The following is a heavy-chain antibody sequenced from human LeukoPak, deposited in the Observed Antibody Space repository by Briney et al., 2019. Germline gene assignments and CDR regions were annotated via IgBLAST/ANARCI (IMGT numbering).Heavy chain of an antibody. CDR3: ARGYCSSTSCYHPDAFDI. V-gene: IGHV4-4*07. Sequence: PSETLSLTCTVSGGSISSYYWSWIRQPAGKGLEWIGRIYTSGSTNYNPCLKSRVTMSVDTSKNQFSLKLSSVTAADTAVYYCARGYCSSTSCYHPDAFDIWGQGTMVTVSS. J-gene: IGHJ3*02. CDR1: GGSISSYY. CDR2: IYTSGST. D-gene: IGHD2-2*01.